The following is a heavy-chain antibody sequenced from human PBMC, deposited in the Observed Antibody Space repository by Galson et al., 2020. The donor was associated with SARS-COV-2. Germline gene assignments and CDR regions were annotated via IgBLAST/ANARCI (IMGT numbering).Heavy chain of an antibody. CDR1: GGSISSGGYS. V-gene: IGHV4-30-2*01. Sequence: SETLSLTCAVSGGSISSGGYSWSWIRQPPGKGLEWIGYIYHSGSTYYNPSLKSRVTISVDRSKNQFSLKLSSVTAADTAVYYCARSTYYYDSSGYYYGAFDIWGQGTMVTVSS. D-gene: IGHD3-22*01. CDR3: ARSTYYYDSSGYYYGAFDI. J-gene: IGHJ3*02. CDR2: IYHSGST.